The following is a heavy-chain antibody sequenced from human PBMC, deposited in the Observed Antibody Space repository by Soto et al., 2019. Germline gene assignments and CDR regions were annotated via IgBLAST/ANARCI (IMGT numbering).Heavy chain of an antibody. Sequence: EVQLVESGGGLVQPGRSLRLSCAASGFTFDDYAMHWVRQGPGKGLEWVSSISWNSVNIGYADSVKGRFTISRDNAKNSLYLQRNSLRTEDTALYYCARIPGITAAVDGDWGQGTLVTVSS. CDR1: GFTFDDYA. J-gene: IGHJ4*02. D-gene: IGHD6-13*01. CDR3: ARIPGITAAVDGD. V-gene: IGHV3-9*01. CDR2: ISWNSVNI.